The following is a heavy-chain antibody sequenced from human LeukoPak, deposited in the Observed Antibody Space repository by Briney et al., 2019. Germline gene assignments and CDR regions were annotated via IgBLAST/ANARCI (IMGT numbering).Heavy chain of an antibody. CDR3: ASGGNKVRGVHYGGDV. J-gene: IGHJ6*02. CDR1: GYTFRDHA. CDR2: ISAANGNT. Sequence: GASVKVSCKASGYTFRDHAIHWVRQAPGQRLEWMGRISAANGNTRYLQKFQDRVSITRDTSANTAYMELSSLTSEDTAVYFCASGGNKVRGVHYGGDVWGQGTRSPSP. V-gene: IGHV1-3*01. D-gene: IGHD3-10*01.